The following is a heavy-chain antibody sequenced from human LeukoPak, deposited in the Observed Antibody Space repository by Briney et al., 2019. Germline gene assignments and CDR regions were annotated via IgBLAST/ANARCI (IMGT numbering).Heavy chain of an antibody. CDR2: INTNGGGT. D-gene: IGHD2/OR15-2a*01. V-gene: IGHV1-2*02. J-gene: IGHJ5*02. Sequence: ASVNVSYKSSVYTFTVYYMHWVRQAPAQALEWVGWINTNGGGTNYAQKFQGRVTMTRDTSISTAYMELSRLRSDDPAVYYCARDPGISWFDPWGQGTLVTVSS. CDR3: ARDPGISWFDP. CDR1: VYTFTVYY.